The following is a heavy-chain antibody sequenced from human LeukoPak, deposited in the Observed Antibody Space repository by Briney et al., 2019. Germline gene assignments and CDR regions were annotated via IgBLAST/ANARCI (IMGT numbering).Heavy chain of an antibody. V-gene: IGHV3-23*01. CDR1: GFTFSAYA. J-gene: IGHJ3*02. Sequence: GGSLRLSCEASGFTFSAYAMTWVRQAPGKGLEWVSAISGSGGSTYYADSVKGRFTISRDNAKNTLYLQMNSLRAEDTAVYYCARGGLNALEAFDIWGQGTLVTVCS. CDR2: ISGSGGST. CDR3: ARGGLNALEAFDI. D-gene: IGHD1-1*01.